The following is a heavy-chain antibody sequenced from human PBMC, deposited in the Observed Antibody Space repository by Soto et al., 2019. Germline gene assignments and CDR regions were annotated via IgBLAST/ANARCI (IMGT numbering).Heavy chain of an antibody. J-gene: IGHJ5*02. Sequence: ASVKVSFKTSGYTFSNYGITWLRQAPGQPLEWLGWISLYSDGTNYAQKFQGRVSMTTDTSTTTAYMELRSLRSDDTAVYYCARVVPGAEAWFGPWGQGTLVTVS. CDR1: GYTFSNYG. V-gene: IGHV1-18*01. D-gene: IGHD2-2*01. CDR3: ARVVPGAEAWFGP. CDR2: ISLYSDGT.